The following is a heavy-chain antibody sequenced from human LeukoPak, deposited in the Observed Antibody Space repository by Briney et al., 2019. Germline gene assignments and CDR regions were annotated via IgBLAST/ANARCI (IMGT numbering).Heavy chain of an antibody. Sequence: PGRSLRLSCAASGFTFSSYGMHWVRQAPGKGLEWVAVISYDGSNKYYADSVKGRFTISRDNSKNTLYLQMNSLRAEDTAVYYCARVGGGGRGYFDYWGQGTLVTVSS. D-gene: IGHD3-16*01. V-gene: IGHV3-30*03. CDR1: GFTFSSYG. CDR3: ARVGGGGRGYFDY. CDR2: ISYDGSNK. J-gene: IGHJ4*02.